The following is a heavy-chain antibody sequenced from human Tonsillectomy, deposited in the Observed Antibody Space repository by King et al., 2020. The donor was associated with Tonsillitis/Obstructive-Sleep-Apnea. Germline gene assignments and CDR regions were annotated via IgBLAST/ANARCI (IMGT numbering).Heavy chain of an antibody. CDR2: INHSGRT. V-gene: IGHV4-34*01. D-gene: IGHD3-3*01. CDR3: ARGRVFGVVIRGAGDYYYMDV. CDR1: GGSFSGYY. J-gene: IGHJ6*03. Sequence: VQLQQWGAGLLKPSETLSLTCAVYGGSFSGYYWTWIRQPPGKGLEWIGEINHSGRTNYNPSLKSRFTISVDTSKNHFSLKLSSVSAADTAVYYCARGRVFGVVIRGAGDYYYMDVWGKGTTVTVSS.